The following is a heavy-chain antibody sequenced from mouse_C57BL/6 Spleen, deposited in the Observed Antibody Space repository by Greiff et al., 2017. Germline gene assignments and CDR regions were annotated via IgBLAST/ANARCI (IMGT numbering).Heavy chain of an antibody. CDR1: GFSLTSYG. J-gene: IGHJ2*01. CDR2: IWSGGST. Sequence: VQLQQSGPGLVQPSQSLSITCTVSGFSLTSYGVHWVRQSPGKGLEWLGVIWSGGSTDYNAAFISRRSISTDNSKSQVFFKMNSLQADDTAIYYCARNGDYYGSSYFDYWGQGTTLTVSS. CDR3: ARNGDYYGSSYFDY. D-gene: IGHD1-1*01. V-gene: IGHV2-2*01.